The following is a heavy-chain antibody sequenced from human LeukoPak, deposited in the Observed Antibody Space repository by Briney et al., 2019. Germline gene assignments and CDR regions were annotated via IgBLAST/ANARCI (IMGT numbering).Heavy chain of an antibody. CDR2: ISYSGTT. Sequence: SETLSLTCTVSGGSISSYYWNWIRQPPGKGLEWIGYISYSGTTNYNPSLKSRVTISVDTSKNQFSLKLSSVTAADTAVYYCARGYNRFGVDYMDVWGKGTTVTISS. V-gene: IGHV4-59*01. CDR1: GGSISSYY. CDR3: ARGYNRFGVDYMDV. D-gene: IGHD3-10*01. J-gene: IGHJ6*03.